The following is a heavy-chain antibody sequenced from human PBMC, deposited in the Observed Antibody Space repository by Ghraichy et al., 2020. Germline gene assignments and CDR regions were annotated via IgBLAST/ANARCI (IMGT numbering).Heavy chain of an antibody. CDR3: ARAQLNYYDSSAPRIYYMDV. CDR2: INHSGST. J-gene: IGHJ6*03. CDR1: GGSFSGYY. D-gene: IGHD3-22*01. V-gene: IGHV4-34*01. Sequence: SETLSLTCAVYGGSFSGYYWSWIRQPPGKGLEWIGEINHSGSTNYNPSLKSRVTISVDTSKNQFSLKLSSVTAADTAVYYCARAQLNYYDSSAPRIYYMDVWGKGTTVTVSS.